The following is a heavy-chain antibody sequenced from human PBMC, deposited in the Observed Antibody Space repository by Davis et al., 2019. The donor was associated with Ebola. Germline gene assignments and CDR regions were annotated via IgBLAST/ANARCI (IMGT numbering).Heavy chain of an antibody. CDR1: GASMSIYY. J-gene: IGHJ4*02. V-gene: IGHV4-59*12. CDR2: IYYSGST. D-gene: IGHD5-12*01. CDR3: ARSKYSGYDRALDY. Sequence: SETLSLTCTVSGASMSIYYWSWIRQPPGKGLEWIGYIYYSGSTNYNPSLKSRVTISVDKSKNQFSLKLSSVTAADTAVYYCARSKYSGYDRALDYWGQGTLVTVSS.